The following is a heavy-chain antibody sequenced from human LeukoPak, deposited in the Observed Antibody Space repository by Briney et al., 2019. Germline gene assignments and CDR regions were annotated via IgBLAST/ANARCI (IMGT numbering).Heavy chain of an antibody. CDR3: ARLIDNCSSTSCYRDDAFDI. CDR1: GGSISSHY. Sequence: SETLSLTCTVSGGSISSHYRSWIRQPPGKGLEWIGYIYYSGSTNYNPSLKSRVTISVDTSKNQFSLKLSSVTAADTAVYYCARLIDNCSSTSCYRDDAFDIWGQGTMVTVSS. D-gene: IGHD2-2*01. V-gene: IGHV4-59*11. CDR2: IYYSGST. J-gene: IGHJ3*02.